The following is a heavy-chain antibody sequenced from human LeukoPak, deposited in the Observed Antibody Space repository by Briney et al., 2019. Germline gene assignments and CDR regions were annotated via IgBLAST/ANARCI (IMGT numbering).Heavy chain of an antibody. J-gene: IGHJ5*02. CDR3: ARALSNWFDP. V-gene: IGHV4-59*01. CDR2: VYHSGDT. D-gene: IGHD2/OR15-2a*01. CDR1: DTTTPSY. Sequence: PSRILTSPFSVPDTTTPSYGSWMREPPGREVEWIGYVYHSGDTNYNPSLKCRVTMLVDTSRNQFSLKLTSVTAADTAVYYCARALSNWFDPWGQGTMVTVSS.